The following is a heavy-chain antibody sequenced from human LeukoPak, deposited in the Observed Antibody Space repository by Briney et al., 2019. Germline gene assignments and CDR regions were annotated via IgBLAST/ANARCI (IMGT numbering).Heavy chain of an antibody. D-gene: IGHD3-10*01. CDR3: ARGGNYYGSGSYDY. CDR2: IYYSGST. Sequence: KPSETLSLTCTVSGGSISSYYWSWIRQPPGKGLEWIGCIYYSGSTNYNPSLKSRVTISVDTSKNQFSLKLSSVTAADTAVYYCARGGNYYGSGSYDYWGQGTLVTVSS. V-gene: IGHV4-59*01. J-gene: IGHJ4*02. CDR1: GGSISSYY.